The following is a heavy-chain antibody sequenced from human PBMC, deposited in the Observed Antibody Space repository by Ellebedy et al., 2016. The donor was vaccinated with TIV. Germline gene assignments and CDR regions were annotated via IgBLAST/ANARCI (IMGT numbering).Heavy chain of an antibody. CDR3: ARDPSWCWSCLDV. D-gene: IGHD3-3*01. V-gene: IGHV6-1*01. CDR2: ACYRSKWLN. Sequence: SQTLSLTCAISGDSVSDSRTTWNWIRQSQSRGLEWLGRACYRSKWLNDYAVSVKGRISINPDTSKNQISLQLASVTPEDTAVYYCARDPSWCWSCLDVWGQGTTVTVSS. CDR1: GDSVSDSRTT. J-gene: IGHJ6*02.